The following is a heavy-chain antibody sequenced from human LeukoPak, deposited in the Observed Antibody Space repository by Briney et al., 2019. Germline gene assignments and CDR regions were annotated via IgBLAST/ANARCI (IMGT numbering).Heavy chain of an antibody. Sequence: ASVKVSCKASGYTFTGYYLHWVRQAPGQGLEWMGCVNPNSGDTNYAQKFQGSVTMTTDTSTSTAYMELRSLRSDDTAVYYCARDWERYYGTGINYYYYYMDVWGKGTTVTISS. CDR1: GYTFTGYY. J-gene: IGHJ6*03. CDR2: VNPNSGDT. D-gene: IGHD3-10*01. CDR3: ARDWERYYGTGINYYYYYMDV. V-gene: IGHV1-2*02.